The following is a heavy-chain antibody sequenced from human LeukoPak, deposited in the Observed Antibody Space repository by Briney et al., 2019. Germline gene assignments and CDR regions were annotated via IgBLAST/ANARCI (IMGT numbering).Heavy chain of an antibody. CDR3: AKDLAYSSSWYGAFDY. CDR2: IWYDGTNK. V-gene: IGHV3-33*06. J-gene: IGHJ4*02. Sequence: GGSLRLSCAASGFTFSSYGMHWVRQAPGKGLEWVAVIWYDGTNKYYADSVKGRFAISRDSSKNTPYLQMNSLRAEDTAVYYCAKDLAYSSSWYGAFDYWGQGTLVTVSS. CDR1: GFTFSSYG. D-gene: IGHD6-13*01.